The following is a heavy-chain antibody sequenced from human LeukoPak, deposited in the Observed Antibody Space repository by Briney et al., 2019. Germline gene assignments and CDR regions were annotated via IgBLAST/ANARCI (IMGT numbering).Heavy chain of an antibody. Sequence: SVKVSCKASGSTFTSYGISWVRQAPGQGLEWMGRIIPIFGTANYAQKFQDRVTITTDESTSTAYMELSSLRSEDTAVYYCARSSGDGYNLYEEYWGQGTLVTVSS. CDR1: GSTFTSYG. V-gene: IGHV1-69*05. CDR3: ARSSGDGYNLYEEY. D-gene: IGHD5-24*01. CDR2: IIPIFGTA. J-gene: IGHJ4*02.